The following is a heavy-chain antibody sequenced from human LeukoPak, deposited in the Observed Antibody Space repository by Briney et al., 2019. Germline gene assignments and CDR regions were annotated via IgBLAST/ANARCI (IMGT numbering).Heavy chain of an antibody. J-gene: IGHJ4*02. Sequence: GGSLRLSCAASGFPVSSNYMSWVRPAPGKGLEWVSVIYSGGSTYYADSVKGRFTISRDNSKNTLYLQMNSLRAEDTAVYYCAREGYCSGGSCTNWGQGTLVTVSS. CDR1: GFPVSSNY. V-gene: IGHV3-53*01. D-gene: IGHD2-15*01. CDR3: AREGYCSGGSCTN. CDR2: IYSGGST.